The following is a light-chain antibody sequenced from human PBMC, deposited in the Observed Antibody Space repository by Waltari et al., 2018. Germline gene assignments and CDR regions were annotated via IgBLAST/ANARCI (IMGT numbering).Light chain of an antibody. CDR3: QHYVRLPAT. V-gene: IGKV3-20*01. CDR1: QSVSRA. Sequence: TVLTQSPGSLSSSPGESVTLSGRASQSVSRALAWYQQKPGQAPRLLIFGASNRATGIPDRFSGSGSETDFSLTISRLEPEDFAVYYCQHYVRLPATFGRGTKVEIK. CDR2: GAS. J-gene: IGKJ1*01.